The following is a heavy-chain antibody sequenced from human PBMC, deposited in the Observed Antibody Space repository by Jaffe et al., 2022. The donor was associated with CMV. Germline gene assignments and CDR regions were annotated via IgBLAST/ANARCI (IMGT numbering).Heavy chain of an antibody. CDR2: ISSSSSYT. Sequence: QVQLVESGGGLVKPGGSLRLSCAASGFTFSDYYMSWIRQAPGKGLEWVSYISSSSSYTNYADSVKGRFTISRDNAKNSLYLQMNSLRAEDTAVYYCARWGTSNRVVVTDQTMDVWGKGTTVTVSS. CDR1: GFTFSDYY. CDR3: ARWGTSNRVVVTDQTMDV. J-gene: IGHJ6*04. V-gene: IGHV3-11*06. D-gene: IGHD2-21*02.